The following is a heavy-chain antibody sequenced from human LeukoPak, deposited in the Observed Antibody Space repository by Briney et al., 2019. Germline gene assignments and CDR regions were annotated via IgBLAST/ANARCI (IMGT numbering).Heavy chain of an antibody. Sequence: SVKVSCKASGYTFTGYYMHWVRQAPGQGLEWMGWINPNSGGTNYAQKFQGRVTMTRDTSISTAYMELSRLRSDDTAVYYCARSASVRGVINYWGQGTLVTVSS. CDR2: INPNSGGT. CDR1: GYTFTGYY. V-gene: IGHV1-2*02. CDR3: ARSASVRGVINY. J-gene: IGHJ4*02. D-gene: IGHD3-10*01.